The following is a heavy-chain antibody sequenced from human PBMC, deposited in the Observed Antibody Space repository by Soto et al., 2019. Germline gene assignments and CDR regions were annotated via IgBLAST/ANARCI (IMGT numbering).Heavy chain of an antibody. CDR3: VTFQGSGPFDF. CDR2: IHYTGRT. CDR1: GGSVSSRTSY. Sequence: PSETLSLTCSVSGGSVSSRTSYWSWIRQPPGKGLEWLGYIHYTGRTDYNPSLKSRLTMSVDTSKNQFSLRLNSVTAADTAVYYCVTFQGSGPFDFWGPGTLVTVSS. J-gene: IGHJ4*02. D-gene: IGHD2-21*01. V-gene: IGHV4-61*01.